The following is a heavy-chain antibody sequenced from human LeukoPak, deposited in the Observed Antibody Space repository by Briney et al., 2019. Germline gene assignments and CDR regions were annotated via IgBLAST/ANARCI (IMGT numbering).Heavy chain of an antibody. Sequence: PSGTLSLTCAFSGVSIISSHWWSWARQSPGKGREWIGEIYHSGTTNYNPSLNSRVTMSVDKSKQQFSLNLRSVTAADTAVYYCATYFYGDYGSYYFDRWGQGTLVTVSS. CDR2: IYHSGTT. V-gene: IGHV4-4*02. CDR1: GVSIISSHW. CDR3: ATYFYGDYGSYYFDR. D-gene: IGHD4-17*01. J-gene: IGHJ4*02.